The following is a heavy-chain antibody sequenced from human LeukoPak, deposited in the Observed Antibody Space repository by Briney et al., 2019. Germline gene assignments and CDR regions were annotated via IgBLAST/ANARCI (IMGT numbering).Heavy chain of an antibody. V-gene: IGHV3-9*01. CDR1: GFTFDDYA. J-gene: IGHJ6*02. Sequence: GGSLRLSCAASGFTFDDYAMHWVRQAPGKGLVWVSGISWNSGSIGYADSVKGRFTISRDNAKNSLYLQMNSLRAEDTALYYCAKDMAAAVSQYYGMDVWGQGTTVTVSS. CDR2: ISWNSGSI. D-gene: IGHD6-25*01. CDR3: AKDMAAAVSQYYGMDV.